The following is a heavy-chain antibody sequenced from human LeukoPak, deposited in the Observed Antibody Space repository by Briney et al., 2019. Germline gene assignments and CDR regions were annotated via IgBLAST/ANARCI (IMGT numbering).Heavy chain of an antibody. CDR3: ARSWYDYVWGSSLYGMDV. CDR1: GYTFTSYA. CDR2: INTNTGNP. J-gene: IGHJ6*02. Sequence: ASAKVSCKASGYTFTSYAMNWVRQAPGQGLEWMGWINTNTGNPTYAQGFAGRFVFSLDTSVSTAYLQISSLKAEDTAVYYCARSWYDYVWGSSLYGMDVWGQGTTVTVSS. D-gene: IGHD3-16*01. V-gene: IGHV7-4-1*02.